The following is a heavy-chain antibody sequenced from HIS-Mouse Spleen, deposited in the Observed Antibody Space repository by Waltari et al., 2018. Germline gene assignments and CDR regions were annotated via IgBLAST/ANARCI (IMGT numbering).Heavy chain of an antibody. D-gene: IGHD6-19*01. CDR1: GFSLSPSGMC. V-gene: IGHV2-70*15. Sequence: QVTLRESGPALVKPTQTLTLTCTFSGFSLSPSGMCVTLIRQPPGKALEWLARIDWDDDKYYSTSLKTRLTISRDNSKNQVVLTMTNMDPLDTATYYCARIAEGYTSGWYAFDYWGQGTLVTVSS. CDR3: ARIAEGYTSGWYAFDY. CDR2: IDWDDDK. J-gene: IGHJ4*02.